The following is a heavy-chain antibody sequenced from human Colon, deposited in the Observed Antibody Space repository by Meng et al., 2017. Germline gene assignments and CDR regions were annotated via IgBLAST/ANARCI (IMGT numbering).Heavy chain of an antibody. CDR2: INTDGSST. V-gene: IGHV3-74*01. CDR1: GFTLSNYW. J-gene: IGHJ4*02. CDR3: AKDLYYGSKDY. D-gene: IGHD3-10*01. Sequence: EVQLVESGGGLVQPGGSLRLSCAASGFTLSNYWMHWVRQAPGKGPVWVSNINTDGSSTHYAASVRGRFTISRDNAKNTLYLQMNSLRAEDTAVYYCAKDLYYGSKDYWGQGTLVTVSS.